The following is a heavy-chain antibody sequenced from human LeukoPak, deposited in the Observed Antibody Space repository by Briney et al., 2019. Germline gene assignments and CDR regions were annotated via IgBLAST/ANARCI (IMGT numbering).Heavy chain of an antibody. Sequence: PGGSLRLPCAASGFTFDDYGMSWVRQAPGKGLEWVSGINWNGGSTGYADSVKGRFTISRDNAKNSLYLQMNSLRAEDTALYYCARVMTTVTAYYYYYMDVWGKGTTVTVSS. CDR2: INWNGGST. CDR1: GFTFDDYG. V-gene: IGHV3-20*04. CDR3: ARVMTTVTAYYYYYMDV. J-gene: IGHJ6*03. D-gene: IGHD4-17*01.